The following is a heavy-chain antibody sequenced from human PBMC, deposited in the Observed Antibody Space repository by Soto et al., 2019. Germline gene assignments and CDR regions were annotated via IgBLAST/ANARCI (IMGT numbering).Heavy chain of an antibody. V-gene: IGHV4-30-4*01. CDR1: GGSISSGDYY. CDR2: IYYSGST. CDR3: ARVIRYYYGMDV. Sequence: NPSETLSLTCTVSGGSISSGDYYWSWIRQPPGKGLEWIGYIYYSGSTYYNPSLKSRVTISVDTSKNQFSLKLSSVTAADTAVYYCARVIRYYYGMDVWGQGTTVTVSS. J-gene: IGHJ6*02. D-gene: IGHD2-21*01.